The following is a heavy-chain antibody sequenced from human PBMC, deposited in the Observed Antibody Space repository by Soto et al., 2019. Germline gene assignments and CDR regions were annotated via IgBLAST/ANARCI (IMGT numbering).Heavy chain of an antibody. D-gene: IGHD6-6*01. CDR3: AREGLSSSFDY. CDR1: GGSISSYY. CDR2: IYYSGST. J-gene: IGHJ4*02. V-gene: IGHV4-59*01. Sequence: PSETLSLTCTVSGGSISSYYWSWIRQPPGKGLEWIGYIYYSGSTNYNPSLKSRVTISVDTSKNQFSLKLSSVTAADTAVYYCAREGLSSSFDYWGQGTLVTVSS.